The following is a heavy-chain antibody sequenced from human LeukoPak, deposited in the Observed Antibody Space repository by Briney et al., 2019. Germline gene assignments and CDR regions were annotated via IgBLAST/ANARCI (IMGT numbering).Heavy chain of an antibody. Sequence: SETLSLTCTVSGVSISSYYWSWIRQPPGKGLEWIGYIYYSGSTNYNPSLKSRVTISVDTSKNQFSLKLSSVTAADTAVYYCARDDGDWGQGTLVTVSS. CDR2: IYYSGST. V-gene: IGHV4-59*01. J-gene: IGHJ4*02. CDR1: GVSISSYY. CDR3: ARDDGD.